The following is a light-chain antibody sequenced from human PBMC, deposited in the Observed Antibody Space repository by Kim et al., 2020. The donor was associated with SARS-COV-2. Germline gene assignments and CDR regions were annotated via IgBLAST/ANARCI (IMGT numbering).Light chain of an antibody. Sequence: SELTQDPAVSVALGQTVRITCQGDSLRKYYATWYQQKPGQAPVLLISGKNNRPSGIPDRFSGSSSGNTASLTIAGAQAEDEADYYCNSRDTTHFVIFGGGTKLTVL. CDR2: GKN. J-gene: IGLJ2*01. V-gene: IGLV3-19*01. CDR3: NSRDTTHFVI. CDR1: SLRKYY.